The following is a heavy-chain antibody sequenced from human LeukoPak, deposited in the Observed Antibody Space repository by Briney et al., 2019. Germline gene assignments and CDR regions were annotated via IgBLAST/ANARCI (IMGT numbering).Heavy chain of an antibody. CDR1: GYSFIVYY. V-gene: IGHV1-2*02. D-gene: IGHD5-18*01. Sequence: VASVKVSCKASGYSFIVYYILWVRQAPGQGLEWMGWINPNSGGTNYAQKFQGRVTMTRDTSISTAYMELSRLRSDDTAVYYCARDGGLVYSYGPPIDFWGQGTLVTVSS. J-gene: IGHJ4*02. CDR3: ARDGGLVYSYGPPIDF. CDR2: INPNSGGT.